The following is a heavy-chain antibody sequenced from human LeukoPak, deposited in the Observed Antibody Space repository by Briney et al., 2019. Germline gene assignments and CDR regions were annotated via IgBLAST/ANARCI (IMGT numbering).Heavy chain of an antibody. V-gene: IGHV1-46*01. CDR1: GYTFITYH. D-gene: IGHD3-10*01. Sequence: ASAKVSCKASGYTFITYHVHWVRQAPGQGLEWMGLINPSGGATSYAQKFQGRVTMTRDTSTSTVYMELSSLRSEDTAVYYCSVEGSGSYLYFGYWGQGTLVTVSS. CDR2: INPSGGAT. CDR3: SVEGSGSYLYFGY. J-gene: IGHJ4*02.